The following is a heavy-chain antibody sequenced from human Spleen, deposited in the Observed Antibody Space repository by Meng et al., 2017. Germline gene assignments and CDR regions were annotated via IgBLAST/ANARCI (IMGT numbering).Heavy chain of an antibody. CDR3: ASTPLNNDFWSGYYDYVMDV. CDR1: GGSFSDYY. D-gene: IGHD3-3*01. CDR2: INHSGST. Sequence: SETLSLTCVVSGGSFSDYYWSWIRQPPGKGLEWIGEINHSGSTNYNPSLESRATISVDTSKNQFSLKMSSVTAADTAVYYCASTPLNNDFWSGYYDYVMDVWGQGTTVTVSS. V-gene: IGHV4-34*01. J-gene: IGHJ6*02.